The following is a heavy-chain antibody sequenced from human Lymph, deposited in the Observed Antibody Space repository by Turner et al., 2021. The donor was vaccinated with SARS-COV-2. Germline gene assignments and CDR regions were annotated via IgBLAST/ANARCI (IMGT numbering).Heavy chain of an antibody. CDR2: INPNSGGT. D-gene: IGHD3-10*01. Sequence: QVPLVQSGAEVKKPGASVKVPCKASGYTFTGYYIHWVRQAPGQGLEWMGWINPNSGGTNYAQRFQGRVTMTRDTSLSTAYMQLSRLRSDDTAVYYCARSRDLQSMVRGVDPFDYWGQGTLVTVSS. V-gene: IGHV1-2*02. J-gene: IGHJ4*02. CDR3: ARSRDLQSMVRGVDPFDY. CDR1: GYTFTGYY.